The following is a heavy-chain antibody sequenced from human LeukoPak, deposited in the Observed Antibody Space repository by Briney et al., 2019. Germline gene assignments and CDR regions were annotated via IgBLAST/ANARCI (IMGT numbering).Heavy chain of an antibody. Sequence: GGSLRLSCAASGFTFNTYTMNWVRQAPGKGLEWVSYISGSSGIIDYADSVRGRFTISRDNAKNSLYLQMNSLRAEDTAVYYCARDTAYWGQGTLVTVSS. CDR2: ISGSSGII. J-gene: IGHJ4*02. CDR1: GFTFNTYT. D-gene: IGHD4-17*01. V-gene: IGHV3-48*01. CDR3: ARDTAY.